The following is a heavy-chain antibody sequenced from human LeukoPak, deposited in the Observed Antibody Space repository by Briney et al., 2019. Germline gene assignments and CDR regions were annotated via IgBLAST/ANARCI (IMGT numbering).Heavy chain of an antibody. J-gene: IGHJ6*02. Sequence: SETLSLTCTVSGGSISSYYWSWIRQPAGKGLEWIGRICTSGSTNYNPSLKSRVTMSVDTSKNQFSLKLSSVTAADTAVYYCARNARLQSYYYYYGMDVWGQGTTVTVSS. CDR2: ICTSGST. D-gene: IGHD4-11*01. V-gene: IGHV4-4*07. CDR3: ARNARLQSYYYYYGMDV. CDR1: GGSISSYY.